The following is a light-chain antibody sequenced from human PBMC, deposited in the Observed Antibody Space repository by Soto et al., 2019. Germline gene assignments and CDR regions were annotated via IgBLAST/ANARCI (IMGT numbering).Light chain of an antibody. CDR1: QSVSSN. CDR3: QQYNNWPIT. J-gene: IGKJ5*01. CDR2: GAS. Sequence: EIVMTQSPATLSVSPGERATLSCRASQSVSSNLAWYQHKPGQAPRLLISGASTRATGIPARFSGSGSGTEFTLTISRLQSEDFAVYYCQQYNNWPITFGQGTRLEIK. V-gene: IGKV3-15*01.